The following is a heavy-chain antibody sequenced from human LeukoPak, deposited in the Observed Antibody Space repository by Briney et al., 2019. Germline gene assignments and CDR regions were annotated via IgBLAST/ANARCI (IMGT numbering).Heavy chain of an antibody. V-gene: IGHV1-24*01. CDR3: ATDSDYGKSDFDY. D-gene: IGHD4-17*01. Sequence: ASVKVSCKVSGYTLTELSMHWVRQAPGKGLEWMGGFDPEDGETIYAQKFQGRVTMTEDTSTDTAYMELSSLRSEDTAVYCCATDSDYGKSDFDYWGQGTLVAVSS. J-gene: IGHJ4*02. CDR2: FDPEDGET. CDR1: GYTLTELS.